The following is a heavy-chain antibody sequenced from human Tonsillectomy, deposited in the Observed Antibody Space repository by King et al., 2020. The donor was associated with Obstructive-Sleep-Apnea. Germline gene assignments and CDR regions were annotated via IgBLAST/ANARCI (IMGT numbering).Heavy chain of an antibody. CDR3: AREEFISGNWYFDL. V-gene: IGHV3-74*01. J-gene: IGHJ2*01. D-gene: IGHD3-10*01. Sequence: VQLVESGGGLTQPGGSLRLSCAASGFIFTDYWMHWVRQAPGKGLVWVSRINSDGSTTTYADSVKGRFAISRENAKNTLYLQMNSLRAEDTAVYYCAREEFISGNWYFDLWGRGTPVTVSS. CDR2: INSDGSTT. CDR1: GFIFTDYW.